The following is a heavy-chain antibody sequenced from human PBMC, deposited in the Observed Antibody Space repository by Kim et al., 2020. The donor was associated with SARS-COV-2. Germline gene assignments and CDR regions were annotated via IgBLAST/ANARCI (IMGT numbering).Heavy chain of an antibody. Sequence: GGSLRLSCAASGFTFSSYSMYWVRQAPGKGLEWVAVISYDGSNKYYADSVKGRFTISRDNSKNTLYLQMNSLRAEDTAVYYCAKDRRRFKVVAAFDIWG. D-gene: IGHD3-3*01. J-gene: IGHJ3*02. CDR2: ISYDGSNK. CDR3: AKDRRRFKVVAAFDI. V-gene: IGHV3-30*18. CDR1: GFTFSSYS.